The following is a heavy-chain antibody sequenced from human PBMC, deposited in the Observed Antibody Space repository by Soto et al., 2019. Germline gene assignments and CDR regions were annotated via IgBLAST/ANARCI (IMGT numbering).Heavy chain of an antibody. CDR2: ISAYNGNT. CDR1: GYTFTSYG. J-gene: IGHJ3*02. D-gene: IGHD6-13*01. V-gene: IGHV1-18*01. Sequence: QVQLVQSGAEVKKPGASVKVSCKASGYTFTSYGISWVRQAPGQGLEWMGWISAYNGNTNYAQKLQGRVTMTTDTSTSTDYMERRSLRSDDTAVYYCARDRRRYSSSAPDAFDIWGQGTMVTVSS. CDR3: ARDRRRYSSSAPDAFDI.